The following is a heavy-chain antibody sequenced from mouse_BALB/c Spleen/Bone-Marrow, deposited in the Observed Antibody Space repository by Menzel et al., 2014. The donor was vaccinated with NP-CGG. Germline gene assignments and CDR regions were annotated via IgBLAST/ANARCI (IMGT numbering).Heavy chain of an antibody. Sequence: EVHLVESGGGLVQPGGSMKLSCVASGFTLSNYWMNWVRQSPEKGLEWVAEIRLKSNNYATHYAESVKGRFTISRDDSKSSVYLQMNKLRTEGTGFYHSSPLTTGGAWFAYWGQGTLATVS. CDR1: GFTLSNYW. J-gene: IGHJ3*01. V-gene: IGHV6-6*02. CDR2: IRLKSNNYAT. CDR3: SPLTTGGAWFAY. D-gene: IGHD1-1*01.